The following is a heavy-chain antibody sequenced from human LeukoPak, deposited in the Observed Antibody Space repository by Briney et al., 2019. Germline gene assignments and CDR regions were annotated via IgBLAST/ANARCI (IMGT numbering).Heavy chain of an antibody. Sequence: GGSLRLSCAASGFTFSSHRMTWVRQAPGKGLEWVANIKKDGSEKYYVDSVRGRFTISRDNAKTSLYLQMNSLRAEDTAVYYCARELPPHYDSSGYLDYWGQGTLVTVSS. CDR3: ARELPPHYDSSGYLDY. CDR1: GFTFSSHR. J-gene: IGHJ4*02. V-gene: IGHV3-7*01. CDR2: IKKDGSEK. D-gene: IGHD3-22*01.